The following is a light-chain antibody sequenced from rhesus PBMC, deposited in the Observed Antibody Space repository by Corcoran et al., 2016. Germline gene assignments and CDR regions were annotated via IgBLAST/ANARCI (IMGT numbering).Light chain of an antibody. V-gene: IGKV1-74*01. J-gene: IGKJ4*01. CDR3: QHGYGTPLA. CDR2: KAS. Sequence: DIQMTQSPSSLSASVGDRVTITCRASENVNNYFNWYQQKPGKAPKLLIYKASTLQSGVPSRFSGSGSGTVYTFTISSLQPEDIATYYCQHGYGTPLAFGGGTKVELK. CDR1: ENVNNY.